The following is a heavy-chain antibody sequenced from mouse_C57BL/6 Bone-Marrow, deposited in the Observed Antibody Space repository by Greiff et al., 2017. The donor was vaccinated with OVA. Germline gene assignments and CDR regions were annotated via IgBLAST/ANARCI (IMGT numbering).Heavy chain of an antibody. J-gene: IGHJ1*03. CDR2: IYPRSGNT. CDR1: GYTFTSYG. Sequence: QVQLQQSGAELARPGASVKLSCKASGYTFTSYGISWVKQRTGQGLEWIGEIYPRSGNTYYNEKFKGKATLTADKSSSTAYMELRSLTSEDSAVYFCARCETCYWYFDVWGTGTTVTVSS. V-gene: IGHV1-81*01. CDR3: ARCETCYWYFDV.